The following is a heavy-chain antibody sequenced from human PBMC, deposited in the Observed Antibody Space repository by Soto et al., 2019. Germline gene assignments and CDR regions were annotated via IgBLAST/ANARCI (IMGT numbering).Heavy chain of an antibody. CDR1: GASIRNYY. CDR3: AKSHTTSGWYVTTDY. Sequence: PSETLSLTCSVSGASIRNYYWHWVRQLPGKGLEWIGYVYTPDYTRYNSSLKSRVTISVDTSKSQLSLRLNSVTAADTALYYCAKSHTTSGWYVTTDYWGQGTRVTVSS. D-gene: IGHD6-19*01. CDR2: VYTPDYT. J-gene: IGHJ4*02. V-gene: IGHV4-59*03.